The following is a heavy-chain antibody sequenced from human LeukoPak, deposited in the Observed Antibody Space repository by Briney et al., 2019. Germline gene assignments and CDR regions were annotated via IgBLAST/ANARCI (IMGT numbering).Heavy chain of an antibody. J-gene: IGHJ6*02. Sequence: ASVKVSCKASGYTFTGYYMHWVRQAPGQGLEWMGWINPNSGGTNYAQKFQGRVTMTRDTSISTAYMELSRLRSDDTAVYYCARDRLVAARPGDYYYYGMDAWGQGTTVTVSS. CDR3: ARDRLVAARPGDYYYYGMDA. D-gene: IGHD6-6*01. CDR1: GYTFTGYY. CDR2: INPNSGGT. V-gene: IGHV1-2*02.